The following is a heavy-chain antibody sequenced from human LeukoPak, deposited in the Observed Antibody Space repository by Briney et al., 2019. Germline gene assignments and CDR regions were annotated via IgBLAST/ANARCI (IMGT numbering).Heavy chain of an antibody. J-gene: IGHJ4*02. Sequence: GASVKVSCKAYGYTFTSYGISWVRQAPGQGLEWMGWISAYNGNTNYAQKLQGRVTMTTDTSTSTAYMELRSLRSDDTAVYYCAGETHSGYSSSWYGEWGQGTLVTVSS. D-gene: IGHD6-13*01. CDR3: AGETHSGYSSSWYGE. CDR2: ISAYNGNT. CDR1: GYTFTSYG. V-gene: IGHV1-18*01.